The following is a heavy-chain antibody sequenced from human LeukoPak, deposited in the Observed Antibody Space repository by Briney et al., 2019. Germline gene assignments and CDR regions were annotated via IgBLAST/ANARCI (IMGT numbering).Heavy chain of an antibody. V-gene: IGHV3-23*01. CDR3: AKMARYSSSWADC. CDR1: GFTFSSYA. D-gene: IGHD6-13*01. J-gene: IGHJ4*02. CDR2: ISGSGGDT. Sequence: PRGSLRLSCAASGFTFSSYAMTWVRQAPGKGLEWVSGISGSGGDTYYADSVKGRFTVSRDNSKNTLYLQMNSLRAEDTAVYYCAKMARYSSSWADCWGQGTLVTVSS.